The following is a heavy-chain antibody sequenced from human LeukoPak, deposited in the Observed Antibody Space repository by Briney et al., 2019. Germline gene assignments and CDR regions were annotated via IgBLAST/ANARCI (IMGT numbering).Heavy chain of an antibody. Sequence: PGGSLRLSCAASGFTFSSYAMSWVRQAPGKGLEWVSAISGSGGSTYYADAVKGRFTISRDISKNTLYLQMNSLRADDTAVYYCARRLDSSGYPPRVGYYYYGMDVWGQGTTVTVSS. CDR2: ISGSGGST. CDR3: ARRLDSSGYPPRVGYYYYGMDV. CDR1: GFTFSSYA. J-gene: IGHJ6*02. V-gene: IGHV3-23*01. D-gene: IGHD3-22*01.